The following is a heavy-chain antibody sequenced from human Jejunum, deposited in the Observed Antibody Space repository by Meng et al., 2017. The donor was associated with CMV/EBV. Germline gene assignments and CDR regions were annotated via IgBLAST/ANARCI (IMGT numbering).Heavy chain of an antibody. V-gene: IGHV3-48*03. J-gene: IGHJ4*02. CDR2: ISSIGNTM. Sequence: FSFSTYWMTWVRQAPGKGLEWVSYISSIGNTMFYADSVKGRFTLSRDNAKNSVYLQMNSLRVEDTAVYYCARGFQHDSWSAYYNDYWGQGTLVTVSS. CDR3: ARGFQHDSWSAYYNDY. D-gene: IGHD3-3*01. CDR1: FSFSTYW.